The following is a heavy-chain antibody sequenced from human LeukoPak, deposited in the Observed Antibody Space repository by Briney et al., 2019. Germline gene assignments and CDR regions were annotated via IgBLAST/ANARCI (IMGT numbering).Heavy chain of an antibody. CDR3: ATDSGSSWYNGFDY. V-gene: IGHV1-24*01. Sequence: ASVKVSCKASGYTFTSYYMHWVRQAPGKGLEWMGGFDPEDGETIYAQKFQGRVTMTEDTSTDTAYMELSSLRSEDTAVYYCATDSGSSWYNGFDYWGQGTLVTVSS. CDR2: FDPEDGET. D-gene: IGHD6-13*01. J-gene: IGHJ4*02. CDR1: GYTFTSYY.